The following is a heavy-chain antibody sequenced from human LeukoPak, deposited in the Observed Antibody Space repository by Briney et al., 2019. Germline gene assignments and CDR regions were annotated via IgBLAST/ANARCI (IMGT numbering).Heavy chain of an antibody. CDR1: GFTFCDYY. V-gene: IGHV3-11*01. CDR2: ISSSGSTI. D-gene: IGHD3-22*01. Sequence: KPGGSLRLSCAASGFTFCDYYMSWIRQAPGRGREGVSYISSSGSTIYYADSVKGRFTISRDNAKNSLYLQMNSLRAEDTAVYYCAREGHSSGYYNYWGQGTLVTVSS. J-gene: IGHJ4*02. CDR3: AREGHSSGYYNY.